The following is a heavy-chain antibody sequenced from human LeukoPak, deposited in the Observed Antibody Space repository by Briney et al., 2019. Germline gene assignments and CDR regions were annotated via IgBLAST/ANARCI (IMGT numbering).Heavy chain of an antibody. CDR2: IYYSGST. CDR1: GCSISSYY. V-gene: IGHV4-59*01. D-gene: IGHD6-19*01. Sequence: SETLSLTCTVSGCSISSYYWSWIRQPPGKGLEWIGYIYYSGSTNYNPSLKSRVTISVDTSENQFSLKLSSVTAADTAVYYCARVSYSSGWYGVWFDPWGQGTLVTVSS. CDR3: ARVSYSSGWYGVWFDP. J-gene: IGHJ5*02.